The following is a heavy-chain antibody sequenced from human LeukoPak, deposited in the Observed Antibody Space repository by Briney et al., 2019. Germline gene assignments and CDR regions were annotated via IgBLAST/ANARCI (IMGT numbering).Heavy chain of an antibody. CDR2: IYYSGST. Sequence: SETLSLTCTVSGGSISGSSYYWGWIRQPPGKGLEWIGSIYYSGSTYYNPSLKSRVTISVDTSKNQFSLKLSSVTAADTAVYYCARRNPGAGWFDPWGQGTLVTVSS. CDR1: GGSISGSSYY. V-gene: IGHV4-39*01. J-gene: IGHJ5*02. CDR3: ARRNPGAGWFDP. D-gene: IGHD6-19*01.